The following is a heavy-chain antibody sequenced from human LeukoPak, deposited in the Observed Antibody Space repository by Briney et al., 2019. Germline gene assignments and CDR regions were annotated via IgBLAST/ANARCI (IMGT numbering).Heavy chain of an antibody. V-gene: IGHV3-21*01. Sequence: GGSLILSCAASGFTFSRYSMNWVRQAPGKGLEWVSSIGGSSTSIYYADSVKGRFTISRDNAKNSLYLQMNSLRAEDTAVYYCARDIEAAGLFLDYWGQGTLVTVSS. J-gene: IGHJ4*02. CDR2: IGGSSTSI. CDR1: GFTFSRYS. CDR3: ARDIEAAGLFLDY. D-gene: IGHD6-13*01.